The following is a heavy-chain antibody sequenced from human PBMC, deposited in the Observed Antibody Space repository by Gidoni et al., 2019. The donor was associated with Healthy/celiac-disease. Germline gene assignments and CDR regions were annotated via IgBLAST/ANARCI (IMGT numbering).Heavy chain of an antibody. CDR2: IYYSGST. CDR3: ARHGGTARVVDP. D-gene: IGHD2-21*02. V-gene: IGHV4-39*01. J-gene: IGHJ5*02. Sequence: QLQLQESGPGLVKPSETLSLPCTVSGGSISSSSYYWGWIRQPPGKGLEWIGSIYYSGSTYYNPSLKSRVTISVDTSKNQFSLKLSSVTAADTAVYYCARHGGTARVVDPWGQGTLVTVSS. CDR1: GGSISSSSYY.